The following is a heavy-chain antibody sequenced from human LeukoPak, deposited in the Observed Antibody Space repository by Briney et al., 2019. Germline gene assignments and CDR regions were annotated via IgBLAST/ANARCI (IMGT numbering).Heavy chain of an antibody. J-gene: IGHJ4*02. V-gene: IGHV3-48*01. CDR1: GFTFTTYW. D-gene: IGHD1-26*01. CDR3: PRVYSGSYFDY. CDR2: ISSSSRTI. Sequence: GGSLRLSCAASGFTFTTYWMSWVRQAPGKGLEWVSYISSSSRTIYYADSVKGRFTISRDNAKNSLYLQMNSLRAEDTAVYYCPRVYSGSYFDYWGQGTLVTVSS.